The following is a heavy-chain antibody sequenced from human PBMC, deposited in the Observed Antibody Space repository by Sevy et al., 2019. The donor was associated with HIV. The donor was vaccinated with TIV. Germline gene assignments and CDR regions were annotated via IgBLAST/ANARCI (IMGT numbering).Heavy chain of an antibody. D-gene: IGHD1-20*01. Sequence: ASVKVSCKASGGTFSSYAISWVRQAPGQGLEWMGGIIPIFGTANYAQKFQGRVTITADKSTSTAYMELSSLRSEDTAVYYCARSVRNWNDVNYMDVWGKGTTVPVSS. CDR2: IIPIFGTA. CDR3: ARSVRNWNDVNYMDV. CDR1: GGTFSSYA. J-gene: IGHJ6*03. V-gene: IGHV1-69*06.